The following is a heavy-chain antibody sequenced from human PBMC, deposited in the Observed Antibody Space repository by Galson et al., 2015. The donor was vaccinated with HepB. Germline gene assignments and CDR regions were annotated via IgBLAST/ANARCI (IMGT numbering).Heavy chain of an antibody. Sequence: SVKVSCKASGGSFSRCAISWVRQDPGQGLEWMGGITPMFATANYAQKFQGRVTITADESTSTVYMELSSLRSEDTAIYYCARGYDSANYYYLYWGQGTLVTVSS. J-gene: IGHJ4*02. V-gene: IGHV1-69*13. CDR1: GGSFSRCA. CDR2: ITPMFATA. CDR3: ARGYDSANYYYLY. D-gene: IGHD3-10*01.